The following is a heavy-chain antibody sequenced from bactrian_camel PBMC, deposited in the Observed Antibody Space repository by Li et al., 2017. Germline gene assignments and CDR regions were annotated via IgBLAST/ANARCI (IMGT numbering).Heavy chain of an antibody. Sequence: HVQLVESGGGSVQTGGSLRLSCAGSGFTSLNHCMGWFRQAPGREREGVGALGTDGVSVLAPSVKDRMSISRDSARNTLYLQIDSLNPEDTGMYYCAADLASAAYCFSSGRIAWGQGTQVTVS. CDR2: LGTDGVS. CDR1: GFTSLNHC. D-gene: IGHD3*01. J-gene: IGHJ6*01. CDR3: AADLASAAYCFSSGRIA. V-gene: IGHV3S55*01.